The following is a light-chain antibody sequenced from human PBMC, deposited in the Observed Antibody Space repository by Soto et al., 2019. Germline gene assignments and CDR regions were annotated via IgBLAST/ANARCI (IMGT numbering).Light chain of an antibody. CDR1: SGHSSYA. V-gene: IGLV4-69*01. CDR3: QTWGTGIQV. Sequence: QLVLTQSPSASASRGASVKLTCTLSSGHSSYAIAWHQQQPEKGPRYLMNLNSDGSHSKGDGIPDRFSGSSSGAVRYLTISSLQSEDEADYYCQTWGTGIQVFGGGTQLTVL. CDR2: LNSDGSH. J-gene: IGLJ3*02.